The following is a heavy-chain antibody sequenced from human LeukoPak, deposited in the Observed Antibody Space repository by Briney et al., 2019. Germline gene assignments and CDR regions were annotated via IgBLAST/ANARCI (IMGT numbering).Heavy chain of an antibody. CDR1: GFAFSSYA. Sequence: GGSLRLSCAASGFAFSSYAMSRVRQAPGKGLEWVSAISGSGGSTYYADSVKGRFTISRDNSKNTLYLQMNSLRAEDTAVYYCAKDELHDFWKRPVDDYWGQGTLVTVSS. CDR3: AKDELHDFWKRPVDDY. J-gene: IGHJ4*02. V-gene: IGHV3-23*01. CDR2: ISGSGGST. D-gene: IGHD3-3*01.